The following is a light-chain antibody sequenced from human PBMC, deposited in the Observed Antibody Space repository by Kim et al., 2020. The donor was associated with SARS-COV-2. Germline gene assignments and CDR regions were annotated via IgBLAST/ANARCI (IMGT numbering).Light chain of an antibody. CDR1: SSNIGAGYD. J-gene: IGLJ3*02. CDR3: QSYDSSLSGWV. V-gene: IGLV1-40*01. Sequence: QRVTTSCTGSSSNIGAGYDVHWYQQLPGTAPNLLIYGNSNRPSGVPDRFSGSRSGTSATLAITGLQAEDEADYYCQSYDSSLSGWVFGGGTQLTVL. CDR2: GNS.